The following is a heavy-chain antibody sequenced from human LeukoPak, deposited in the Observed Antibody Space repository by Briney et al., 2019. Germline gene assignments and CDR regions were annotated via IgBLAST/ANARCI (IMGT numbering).Heavy chain of an antibody. J-gene: IGHJ4*02. CDR2: ISYDGSNK. CDR1: GFTFSSYA. Sequence: QPGGSLRLSCAASGFTFSSYAMHWVRQAPGKGLEWVAVISYDGSNKYYADSVKGRFTISRDNSKNTLYLLMNSLRAEDTAMYYCAKDDDMEQLPPFPFDYWGQGTLVTVSS. D-gene: IGHD6-6*01. V-gene: IGHV3-30*04. CDR3: AKDDDMEQLPPFPFDY.